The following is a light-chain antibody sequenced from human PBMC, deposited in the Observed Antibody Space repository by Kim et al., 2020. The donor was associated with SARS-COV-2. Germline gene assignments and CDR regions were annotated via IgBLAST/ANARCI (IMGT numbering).Light chain of an antibody. Sequence: GQSIPISCTGTRSDVGGYKYVSWYQQHPGKAPKLMIYDVSNRPSGVSNRFSGSKSGNTASLTISGLQAEDEADYYCSSYTSSNTVIFGGGTQLTVL. J-gene: IGLJ2*01. CDR1: RSDVGGYKY. CDR2: DVS. V-gene: IGLV2-14*03. CDR3: SSYTSSNTVI.